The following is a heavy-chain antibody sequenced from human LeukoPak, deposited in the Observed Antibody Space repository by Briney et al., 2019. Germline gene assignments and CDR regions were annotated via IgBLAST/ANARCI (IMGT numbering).Heavy chain of an antibody. V-gene: IGHV3-23*01. CDR2: ISGSGGST. CDR1: GFTVSSNY. D-gene: IGHD3-3*01. Sequence: GRSLRLSCAASGFTVSSNYMSWVRQAPGKGLEWVSAISGSGGSTYYADSVKGRFTISRDNSKNTLYLQMNSLRAEDTAVYYCAKGDDFWSGYVDYWGQGTLVTVSS. CDR3: AKGDDFWSGYVDY. J-gene: IGHJ4*02.